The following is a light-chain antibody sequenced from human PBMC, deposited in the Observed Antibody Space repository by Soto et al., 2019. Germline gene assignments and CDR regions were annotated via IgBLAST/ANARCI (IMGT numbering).Light chain of an antibody. CDR1: QSVSSN. CDR3: QQYNNWPWT. Sequence: EIVMTQSPATLSVSPGERATLSCRASQSVSSNLAWYQQKPGQAPRLLMYGASTRATGIPARFSGSGSGTEFTLTISSLQSEDLAVYYSQQYNNWPWTFGQGTKVEIK. CDR2: GAS. J-gene: IGKJ1*01. V-gene: IGKV3-15*01.